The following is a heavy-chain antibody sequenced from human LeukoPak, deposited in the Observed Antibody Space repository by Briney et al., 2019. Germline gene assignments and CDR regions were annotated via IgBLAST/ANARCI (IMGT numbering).Heavy chain of an antibody. CDR2: ISGNGGST. CDR3: ARGYDFWSGSSYGLDV. V-gene: IGHV3-23*01. Sequence: GSLRLSCAASGFTFSNYAMNWVRQAPGKGLEWVSAISGNGGSTYYADSVKGRFTISRDNSKNTLYLQMNSLRAEDTAVYYCARGYDFWSGSSYGLDVWGQGTTVTVSS. J-gene: IGHJ6*02. D-gene: IGHD3-3*01. CDR1: GFTFSNYA.